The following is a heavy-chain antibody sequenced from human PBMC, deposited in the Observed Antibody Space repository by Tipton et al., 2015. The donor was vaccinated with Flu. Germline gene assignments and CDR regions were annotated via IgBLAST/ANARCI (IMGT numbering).Heavy chain of an antibody. J-gene: IGHJ6*02. CDR2: IYTSGIT. CDR1: GASISSGSYY. CDR3: ARGWHYGSGNFWGTNRIFLYGVDV. Sequence: TLSLTCTVSGASISSGSYYWSWIRQPAERGLEWVGRIYTSGITDYNPSLESRVSISLDKSKNQFSLNLNSVTGADTAVYFCARGWHYGSGNFWGTNRIFLYGVDVWGPGTTVTVSS. V-gene: IGHV4-61*02. D-gene: IGHD3-10*01.